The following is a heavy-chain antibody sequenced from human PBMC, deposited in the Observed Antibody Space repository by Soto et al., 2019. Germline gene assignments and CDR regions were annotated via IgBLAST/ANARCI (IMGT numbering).Heavy chain of an antibody. CDR2: IYYSGST. D-gene: IGHD5-12*01. CDR1: GVSISSSSSY. Sequence: PSETLSLTCTVSGVSISSSSSYWSWIRQPPGKGLEWIGYIYYSGSTNYNPSLKSRVTISVDTSKNQFSLKLSSVTAADTAVYYCARGPPRWLQLGYDAFDIWGQGTMVTVSS. J-gene: IGHJ3*02. V-gene: IGHV4-61*01. CDR3: ARGPPRWLQLGYDAFDI.